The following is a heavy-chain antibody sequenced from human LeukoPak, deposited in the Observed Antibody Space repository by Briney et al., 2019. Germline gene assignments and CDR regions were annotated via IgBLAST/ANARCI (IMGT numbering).Heavy chain of an antibody. D-gene: IGHD1-26*01. CDR1: GFTFSSYG. CDR3: ARDYSGSYSDAFDI. Sequence: GGSLRLSCAASGFTFSSYGMNWVRQAPGKGLEWVSFISSSSSYIYYADSVKGRFTISRDNAKNSLYLQMNSLRAEDTALYYCARDYSGSYSDAFDIWGQGTMVTVSS. V-gene: IGHV3-21*04. CDR2: ISSSSSYI. J-gene: IGHJ3*02.